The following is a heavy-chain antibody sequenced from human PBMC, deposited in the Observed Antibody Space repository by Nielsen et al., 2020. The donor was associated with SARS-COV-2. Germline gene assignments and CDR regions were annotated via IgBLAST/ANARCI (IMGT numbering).Heavy chain of an antibody. CDR2: ISYDGSNK. CDR1: GFTFSSYG. CDR3: AKDRLYCSSTSCYAAGMDV. D-gene: IGHD2-2*01. V-gene: IGHV3-30*18. J-gene: IGHJ6*02. Sequence: GESLKISCAASGFTFSSYGMHWVRQAPGKGLEWVAVISYDGSNKYYADSVKGRFTISRDNSKNTLYLQMNSLTAEDTAVYYCAKDRLYCSSTSCYAAGMDVWGQGTTVTVSS.